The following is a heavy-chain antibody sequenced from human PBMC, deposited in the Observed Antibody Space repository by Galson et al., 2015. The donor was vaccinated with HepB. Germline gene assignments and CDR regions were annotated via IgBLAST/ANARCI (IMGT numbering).Heavy chain of an antibody. D-gene: IGHD6-13*01. CDR3: IRMADLSGYSSS. V-gene: IGHV3-73*01. CDR2: IRTKASNYAT. J-gene: IGHJ4*02. CDR1: GFTFSGSA. Sequence: SLRLSCAASGFTFSGSAIHWVRQTSGKGLGWVGRIRTKASNYATAYAASLQGRFTISRDDSKNTAYLHMKSLKTEDTAVYYCIRMADLSGYSSSWGQGTLVTVSS.